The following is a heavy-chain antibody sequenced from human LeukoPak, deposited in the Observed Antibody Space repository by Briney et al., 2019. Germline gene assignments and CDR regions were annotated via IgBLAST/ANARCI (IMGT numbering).Heavy chain of an antibody. V-gene: IGHV3-21*01. CDR1: GFTFSTYG. D-gene: IGHD4-17*01. J-gene: IGHJ4*02. Sequence: GGSLRLSCAASGFTFSTYGINWVRPAPGKGLEWVSSISSISSYMYYADSVKGRFIISRDNAKNSLYLQINSLRAEDTAVYYCARDGYGDYAFDYWGQGTLVAVSS. CDR3: ARDGYGDYAFDY. CDR2: ISSISSYM.